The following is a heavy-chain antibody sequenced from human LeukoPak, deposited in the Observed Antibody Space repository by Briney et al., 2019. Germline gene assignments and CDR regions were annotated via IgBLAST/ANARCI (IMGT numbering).Heavy chain of an antibody. CDR1: GFTFSSYE. CDR3: ARDKSSGWFFDY. Sequence: GGSLRLSCAASGFTFSSYEMNWVRQAPGQGLERVSYISSSCSTIYYADSVKGRFTISRDNAKNSLYLQMNSLRAEDTAVYYCARDKSSGWFFDYWGQGTLVTVSS. J-gene: IGHJ4*02. V-gene: IGHV3-48*03. D-gene: IGHD6-19*01. CDR2: ISSSCSTI.